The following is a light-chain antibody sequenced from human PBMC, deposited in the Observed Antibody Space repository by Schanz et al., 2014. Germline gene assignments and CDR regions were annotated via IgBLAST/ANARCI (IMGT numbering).Light chain of an antibody. CDR1: ASDIGSYNY. V-gene: IGLV2-14*03. CDR2: DVD. J-gene: IGLJ3*02. Sequence: QSALTQPASVSGSPGQSITISCTGTASDIGSYNYVSWYQHHPARAPKLLIYDVDNRPSAVSTRFSGSKSGNTASLTISGLQAEDEADYYCCSYAGSYFWVFGGGTKLTVL. CDR3: CSYAGSYFWV.